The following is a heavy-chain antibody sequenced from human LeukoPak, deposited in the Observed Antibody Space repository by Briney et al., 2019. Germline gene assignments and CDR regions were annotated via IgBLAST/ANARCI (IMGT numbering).Heavy chain of an antibody. J-gene: IGHJ4*02. Sequence: GGSLRLSCAASGFTFDDYTMHWVRQAPGKGLEWVSLISWDGGSTYYADSVKGRFTISRDNSKNSLYLQTNSLRTEDTALYYCAKDMGSCSGGSCYPLDWGQGTLVTVSS. D-gene: IGHD2-15*01. CDR2: ISWDGGST. CDR3: AKDMGSCSGGSCYPLD. CDR1: GFTFDDYT. V-gene: IGHV3-43*01.